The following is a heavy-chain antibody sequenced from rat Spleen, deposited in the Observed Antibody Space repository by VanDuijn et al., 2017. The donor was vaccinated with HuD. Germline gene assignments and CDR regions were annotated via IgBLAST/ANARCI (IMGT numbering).Heavy chain of an antibody. CDR1: GFSLITYH. Sequence: QVQLKESGPGLVQPSQTLSLTCTVSGFSLITYHISWVRQPPGESLVWMGTIWAGGGSSYNSAVKSRLSISRDTSKSQVLLKMNSLQPEDTGTYYCARHLREASGVMDAWGQGASVTVSS. V-gene: IGHV2-72*01. CDR3: ARHLREASGVMDA. D-gene: IGHD4-3*01. CDR2: IWAGGGS. J-gene: IGHJ4*01.